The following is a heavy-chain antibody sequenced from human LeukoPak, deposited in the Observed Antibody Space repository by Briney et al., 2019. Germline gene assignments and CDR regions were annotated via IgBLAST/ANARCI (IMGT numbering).Heavy chain of an antibody. CDR3: ARDFGYYYDSSGYCDY. J-gene: IGHJ4*02. V-gene: IGHV3-30*04. CDR1: GFTFSSYA. D-gene: IGHD3-22*01. Sequence: RSLRLSCAASGFTFSSYAMHWVRQAPGKGLEWVAVISYDGSNKYYADSVKGRFTISRDNAKNTLYLQMNSLRAEDTAVYYCARDFGYYYDSSGYCDYWGQGTLVTVSS. CDR2: ISYDGSNK.